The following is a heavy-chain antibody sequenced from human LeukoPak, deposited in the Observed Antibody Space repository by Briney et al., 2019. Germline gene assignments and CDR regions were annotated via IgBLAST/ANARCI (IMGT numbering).Heavy chain of an antibody. CDR2: IYYSGST. V-gene: IGHV4-39*07. CDR3: VRHLPCFGCYYYYMDV. D-gene: IGHD6-19*01. CDR1: GGSISSSSYY. Sequence: PSETLSLTCTVSGGSISSSSYYWGWIRQPPGKGLEWIGSIYYSGSTYYNPSLKSRVTISVDRSKNQFSLKLSSVTAADTAVYYCVRHLPCFGCYYYYMDVWGRGTTVTVSS. J-gene: IGHJ6*03.